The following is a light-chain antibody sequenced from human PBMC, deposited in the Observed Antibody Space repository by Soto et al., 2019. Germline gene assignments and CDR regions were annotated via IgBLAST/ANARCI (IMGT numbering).Light chain of an antibody. J-gene: IGKJ1*01. CDR2: GXS. CDR3: QQYDSSPLT. CDR1: DSVIMN. V-gene: IGKV3-20*01. Sequence: IVLTQSPATLSLSPGERATRSXRASDSVIMNLSWYQQKPGXAPRXXXYGXSTRATGIPARLSGSGSGTDFTLTISRLEPEYFAVYYCQQYDSSPLTFGQGTKVDIK.